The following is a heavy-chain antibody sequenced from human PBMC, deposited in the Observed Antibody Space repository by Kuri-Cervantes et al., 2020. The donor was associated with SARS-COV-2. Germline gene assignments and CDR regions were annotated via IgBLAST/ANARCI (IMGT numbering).Heavy chain of an antibody. Sequence: GGSLRLSCAASGFTFDDYGMSWVRQAPGKGLEWVSGINWNGGSTGYADSVKGRFTISRDNAKNSLYLQMNSLRAEDTALYYCASLTTVTQGGYYYYMDVWGKGTTVTVSS. CDR1: GFTFDDYG. CDR2: INWNGGST. CDR3: ASLTTVTQGGYYYYMDV. J-gene: IGHJ6*03. D-gene: IGHD4-17*01. V-gene: IGHV3-20*04.